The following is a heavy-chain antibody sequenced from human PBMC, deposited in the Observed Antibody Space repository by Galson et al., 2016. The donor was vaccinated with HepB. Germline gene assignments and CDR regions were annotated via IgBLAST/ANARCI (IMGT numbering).Heavy chain of an antibody. CDR1: GFTFSSYA. Sequence: SLRLSCAASGFTFSSYAMSWVRQAPGKGLEWISSISGSGRNTYYRDSVEGRFTSSRDNSQNTLYLQMNSLRAEDTATYFCARVGPSGYFFDSWGQGALVIVSS. CDR3: ARVGPSGYFFDS. D-gene: IGHD3-22*01. CDR2: ISGSGRNT. V-gene: IGHV3-23*01. J-gene: IGHJ4*02.